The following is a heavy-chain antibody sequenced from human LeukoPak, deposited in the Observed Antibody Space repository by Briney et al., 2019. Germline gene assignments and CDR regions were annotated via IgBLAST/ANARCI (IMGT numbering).Heavy chain of an antibody. CDR2: IYHSGST. D-gene: IGHD3-10*01. CDR1: GYSISSGYY. J-gene: IGHJ4*02. V-gene: IGHV4-38-2*02. Sequence: SETLSLTCTVSGYSISSGYYWGWIRQPPGKGLEWIGSIYHSGSTYYNPSLKSRVTISVDTSKNQFSLKLSSVTAADTAVYYCASGVFNMVRGVYYDYWGQGTLVTVSS. CDR3: ASGVFNMVRGVYYDY.